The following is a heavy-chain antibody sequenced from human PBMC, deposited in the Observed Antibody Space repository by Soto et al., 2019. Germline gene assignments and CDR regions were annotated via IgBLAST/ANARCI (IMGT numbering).Heavy chain of an antibody. D-gene: IGHD3-10*01. J-gene: IGHJ4*02. CDR3: AKFPSMVRGVIITQYFDY. CDR2: ISGSGGST. V-gene: IGHV3-23*01. Sequence: PGGSLRLSCAASGFTFSNYAIGCVRHAPGKGLEWVSAISGSGGSTYYADSVKGRFTISRDNSKNTLYLQMNSLRAEDTAVYYCAKFPSMVRGVIITQYFDYWGQGT. CDR1: GFTFSNYA.